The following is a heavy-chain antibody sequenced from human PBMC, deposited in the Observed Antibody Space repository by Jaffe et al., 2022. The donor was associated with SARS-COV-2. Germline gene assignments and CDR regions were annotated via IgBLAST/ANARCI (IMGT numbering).Heavy chain of an antibody. V-gene: IGHV4-39*01. CDR1: GGSIRGSNYY. CDR3: TRPGGFFGLDGFDI. J-gene: IGHJ3*02. CDR2: IYYTGDT. Sequence: QLQVQESGPGLVKPSETLSLTCTVSGGSIRGSNYYWGWIRQPPGKGLEWIASIYYTGDTSYNPSLESRVTISVDTSRNQVSLNMNSVTAADTAVYYCTRPGGFFGLDGFDIWGQGTMVTVSS. D-gene: IGHD3-10*01.